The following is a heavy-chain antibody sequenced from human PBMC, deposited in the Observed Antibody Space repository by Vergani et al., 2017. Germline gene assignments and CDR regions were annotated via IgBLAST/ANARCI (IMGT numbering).Heavy chain of an antibody. Sequence: QVQLVQSGAEVKKPGSSMKVSCKASGGTFSSYAISWVRQAPGQGLEWMGGIIPIFGIANYAQKFQGRVTITADKSTSTAYMDLSSLRSEDTAVYYCARERIVVVTANVTIYYGMDVWGQGTTVTVSS. D-gene: IGHD2-21*02. CDR1: GGTFSSYA. CDR3: ARERIVVVTANVTIYYGMDV. CDR2: IIPIFGIA. V-gene: IGHV1-69*17. J-gene: IGHJ6*02.